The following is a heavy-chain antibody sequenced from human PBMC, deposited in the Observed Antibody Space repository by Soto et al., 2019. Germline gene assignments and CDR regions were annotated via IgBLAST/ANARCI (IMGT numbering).Heavy chain of an antibody. J-gene: IGHJ4*02. V-gene: IGHV5-10-1*01. CDR2: INPSDSHT. CDR1: GYTFTNHW. Sequence: GESLKISCQGLGYTFTNHWITLVREMPGKGPGWMGRINPSDSHTIYSPSFQGHVTMSVDKSVSTAYLQLSSLKASDTAMYYCARHASYNVISGYSGTYWGQGTLVTVSS. D-gene: IGHD3-22*01. CDR3: ARHASYNVISGYSGTY.